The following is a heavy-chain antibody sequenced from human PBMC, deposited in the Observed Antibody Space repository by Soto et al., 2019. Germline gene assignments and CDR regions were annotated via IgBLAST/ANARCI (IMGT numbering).Heavy chain of an antibody. Sequence: GGSLRLSCAASGFTFSSYAMHWVRQAPGKGLEWVAVISYDGSNKYYADSVKGRFTISRDNSKNTLYLQMNSLRAEDTAVYYCARAPYNWNYVPDYWGQGTLVTVSS. D-gene: IGHD1-7*01. CDR3: ARAPYNWNYVPDY. V-gene: IGHV3-30-3*01. CDR1: GFTFSSYA. CDR2: ISYDGSNK. J-gene: IGHJ4*02.